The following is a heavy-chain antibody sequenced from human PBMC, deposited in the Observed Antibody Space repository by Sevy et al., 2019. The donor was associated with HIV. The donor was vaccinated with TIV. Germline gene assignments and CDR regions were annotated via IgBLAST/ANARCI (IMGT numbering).Heavy chain of an antibody. D-gene: IGHD3-10*01. V-gene: IGHV3-23*01. CDR2: ISGSGGST. J-gene: IGHJ3*02. Sequence: GGSLRLSCAASGFTFSSYAMSWVRQAPGKGLEWVSAISGSGGSTDYANSVKGRFTISRDNSKNTLYLQMNSLRAEDTAVYYCAKDGLDYGSGSYYGAFDIWGQGTMVTVSS. CDR1: GFTFSSYA. CDR3: AKDGLDYGSGSYYGAFDI.